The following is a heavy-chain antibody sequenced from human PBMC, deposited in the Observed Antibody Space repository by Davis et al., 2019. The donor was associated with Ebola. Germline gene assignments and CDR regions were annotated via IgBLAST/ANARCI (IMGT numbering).Heavy chain of an antibody. CDR2: IKQDGTEK. V-gene: IGHV3-7*01. Sequence: GESLKISCAASGFTFSSYGMHWVRQAPGKGLVWVANIKQDGTEKYHVDSVKGRFTISRDNAKNSLYLQMNTLRAEDTAVYYCARSRGYSYGGFDYWGQGTLVTVSS. CDR1: GFTFSSYG. J-gene: IGHJ4*01. D-gene: IGHD5-18*01. CDR3: ARSRGYSYGGFDY.